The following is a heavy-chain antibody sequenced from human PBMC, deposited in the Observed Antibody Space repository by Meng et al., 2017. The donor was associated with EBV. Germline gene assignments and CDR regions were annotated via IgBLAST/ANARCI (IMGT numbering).Heavy chain of an antibody. D-gene: IGHD6-13*01. Sequence: QVQPLQSGAEVKKPGASVKVSCKASGYTFTGYYMHWVRQAPGQGLEWMGRINPNSGGTNYAQKFQGRVTMTRDTSISTAYMELSRLRSDDTAVYYCAKGADLAAAGTFWFDPWGQGTLVTVSS. V-gene: IGHV1-2*06. CDR3: AKGADLAAAGTFWFDP. CDR2: INPNSGGT. CDR1: GYTFTGYY. J-gene: IGHJ5*02.